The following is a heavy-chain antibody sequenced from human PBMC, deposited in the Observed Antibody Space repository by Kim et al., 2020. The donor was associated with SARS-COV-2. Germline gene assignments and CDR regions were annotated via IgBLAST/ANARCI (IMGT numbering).Heavy chain of an antibody. CDR3: AGVGSSSWYFDY. Sequence: KDYGDSGEGRLTISRDNAKNALYLQVDSLRAEDTAGYYCAGVGSSSWYFDYWGQGTLVTVSS. D-gene: IGHD6-13*01. V-gene: IGHV3-7*04. CDR2: K. J-gene: IGHJ4*02.